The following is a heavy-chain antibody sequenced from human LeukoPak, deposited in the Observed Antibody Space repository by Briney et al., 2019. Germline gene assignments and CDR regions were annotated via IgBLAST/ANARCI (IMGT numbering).Heavy chain of an antibody. CDR1: GFTFSSYW. CDR3: TSWGDTTAEYFQR. D-gene: IGHD2-21*02. J-gene: IGHJ1*01. Sequence: QTGGSLRLSCAVSGFTFSSYWMSWVRQAPGKGLEWVAHINPDGRDTYYVDSVKGRFTISRDNAQNSMYLQMNSLRVEDTAVYYCTSWGDTTAEYFQRWGQGTLVTVSS. V-gene: IGHV3-7*01. CDR2: INPDGRDT.